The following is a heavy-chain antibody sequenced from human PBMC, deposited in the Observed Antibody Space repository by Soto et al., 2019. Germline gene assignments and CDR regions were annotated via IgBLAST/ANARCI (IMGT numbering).Heavy chain of an antibody. D-gene: IGHD3-3*01. Sequence: SETLSLTCPVSGGSISSYYWSWIRQPPGKGLEWIGYIYYSGSTNYNPSLKSRVTISVDTSKNQFSLKLSSVTAADTAVYYCARHAVYDFWSGYYPNAFDIWGQGTMVTVSS. CDR3: ARHAVYDFWSGYYPNAFDI. CDR2: IYYSGST. CDR1: GGSISSYY. J-gene: IGHJ3*02. V-gene: IGHV4-59*08.